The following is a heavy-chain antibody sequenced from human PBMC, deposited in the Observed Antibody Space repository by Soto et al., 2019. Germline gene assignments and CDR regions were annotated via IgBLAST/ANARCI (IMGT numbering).Heavy chain of an antibody. J-gene: IGHJ6*02. CDR2: IIPIFGTA. Sequence: ASVKISCKASGGTFSSYAISWVRQAPGQGLEWMGGIIPIFGTANYAQKFQGRVTITADKSTSTAYMELSSLRSEDTAVYYCARQGGPTGTYYYYGMDVWGQGTTVTVSS. CDR1: GGTFSSYA. CDR3: ARQGGPTGTYYYYGMDV. D-gene: IGHD1-1*01. V-gene: IGHV1-69*06.